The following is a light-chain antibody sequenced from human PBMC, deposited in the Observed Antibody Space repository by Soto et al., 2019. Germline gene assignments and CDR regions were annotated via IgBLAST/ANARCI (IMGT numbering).Light chain of an antibody. CDR3: QQYNNWPPYT. CDR2: DVS. Sequence: EVVLTQSPGTLSVSPGERATLSCRASQSISRNLAWYQQKPGRAPRLLIYDVSTRATGIPARFSGSGSETEFTLTISSLQSEDFAVYYCQQYNNWPPYTFGQGIKVDIK. J-gene: IGKJ2*01. CDR1: QSISRN. V-gene: IGKV3-15*01.